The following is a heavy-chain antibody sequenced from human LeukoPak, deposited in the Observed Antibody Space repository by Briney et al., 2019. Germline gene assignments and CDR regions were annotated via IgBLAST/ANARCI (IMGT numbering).Heavy chain of an antibody. CDR1: GGTFSSYA. CDR2: IIPIFGTA. D-gene: IGHD6-6*01. Sequence: SVKVSCKASGGTFSSYAISWVRQAPGQGLEWMGGIIPIFGTANYAQKFQGRVTITADESTSTAYMELSSLRSEDTAVYYCARGTREYSSSSPYYYMDVWGKGTTVTVSS. V-gene: IGHV1-69*01. CDR3: ARGTREYSSSSPYYYMDV. J-gene: IGHJ6*03.